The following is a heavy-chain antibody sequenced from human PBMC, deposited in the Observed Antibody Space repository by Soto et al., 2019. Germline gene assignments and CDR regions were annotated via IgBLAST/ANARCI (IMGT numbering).Heavy chain of an antibody. CDR2: ISSSSSYT. CDR3: APQYCSGGSCYSRYAFDI. V-gene: IGHV3-21*01. D-gene: IGHD2-15*01. CDR1: GFTFSNYG. Sequence: EVQLVESGGGLVEPGGSLRLSCAASGFTFSNYGMNWVRQAPGTGLEWVSSISSSSSYTGYADSVRGRFTISRDNAKNSLYLQMNSLRAEDTAIYYCAPQYCSGGSCYSRYAFDIWGQGTMVTVSS. J-gene: IGHJ3*02.